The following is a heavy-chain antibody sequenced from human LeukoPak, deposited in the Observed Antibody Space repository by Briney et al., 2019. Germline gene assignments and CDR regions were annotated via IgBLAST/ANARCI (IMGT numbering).Heavy chain of an antibody. V-gene: IGHV4-59*01. D-gene: IGHD5-18*01. CDR2: IYYSGST. Sequence: SETLSLTCTVSGGSISSYYWSWIRQPPGKGLEWIGYIYYSGSTNYNPSFKSRVTISVDTSKNQFSLKLSSVTAADTAVYYCAREEGYSYGSNAFDIWGQGTMVTVSS. CDR1: GGSISSYY. J-gene: IGHJ3*02. CDR3: AREEGYSYGSNAFDI.